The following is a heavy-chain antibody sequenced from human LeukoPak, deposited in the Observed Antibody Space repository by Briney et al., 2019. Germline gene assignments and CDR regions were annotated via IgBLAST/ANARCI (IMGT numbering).Heavy chain of an antibody. D-gene: IGHD6-19*01. CDR3: AKSEAVAGPFDY. CDR1: GFTFSSYA. CDR2: ISGSGGST. V-gene: IGHV3-23*01. J-gene: IGHJ4*02. Sequence: GGSLRLSCAASGFTFSSYAMSWVRQAPGKGLEWVSAISGSGGSTYYADSVTGRVTIARENSKNTLDLQMNSLRAEDTAVYYCAKSEAVAGPFDYWGQGTLVTVSS.